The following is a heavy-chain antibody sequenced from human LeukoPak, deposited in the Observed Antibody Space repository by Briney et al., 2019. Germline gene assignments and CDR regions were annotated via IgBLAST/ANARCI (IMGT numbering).Heavy chain of an antibody. J-gene: IGHJ2*01. D-gene: IGHD2-21*02. CDR2: VYSSGST. Sequence: KSSETPSPTCPVSGGSLSNYYWGWIRQPAREGLEWIGRVYSSGSTNYNPSLKSRVTMSVDTSKNQFSLKLSSVTAADTAVYYCARHYCGGDCYSRWYFDLWGRGTLVTVSS. CDR1: GGSLSNYY. CDR3: ARHYCGGDCYSRWYFDL. V-gene: IGHV4-4*07.